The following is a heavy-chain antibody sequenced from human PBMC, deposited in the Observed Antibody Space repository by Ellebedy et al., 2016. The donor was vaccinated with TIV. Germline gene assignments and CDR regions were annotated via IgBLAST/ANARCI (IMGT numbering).Heavy chain of an antibody. J-gene: IGHJ6*02. V-gene: IGHV3-15*01. Sequence: GESLKISCAASGFTFSNAWMSWVRQAPGKGLEWVGRIKSKTDGGTTDYAAPVKGRFTISRDDSKNTLYLQMNSLKTEDTAVYYCTTYGISGGYDSNYYYYGMDVWGQGTTVTVSS. CDR1: GFTFSNAW. D-gene: IGHD5-12*01. CDR2: IKSKTDGGTT. CDR3: TTYGISGGYDSNYYYYGMDV.